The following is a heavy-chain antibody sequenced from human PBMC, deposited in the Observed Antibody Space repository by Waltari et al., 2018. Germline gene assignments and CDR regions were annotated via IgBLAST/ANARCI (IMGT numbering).Heavy chain of an antibody. CDR1: GFTVSSNY. CDR3: AREPGHTAMVTGAFDI. Sequence: EVQLVESGGGLVQPGGSLRISCAASGFTVSSNYMSWVRQAPGKGLEGVSVIYSGVSTDDADSVKGRFTISRDNSKNTLYLQMNSLRAEDTAVYYCAREPGHTAMVTGAFDIWGQGTMVTVSS. D-gene: IGHD5-18*01. V-gene: IGHV3-53*01. J-gene: IGHJ3*02. CDR2: IYSGVST.